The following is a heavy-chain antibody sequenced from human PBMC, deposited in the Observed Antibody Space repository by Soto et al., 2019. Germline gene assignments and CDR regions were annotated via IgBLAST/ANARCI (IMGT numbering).Heavy chain of an antibody. CDR3: ARELERVLDY. CDR2: IAYDGRNK. V-gene: IGHV3-30*04. J-gene: IGHJ4*02. Sequence: GGSLRLSCAASGFTFSSYAMHWVRQAPGKGPEWVAVIAYDGRNKYYADSVKGRFTISRDNSKNTLYLQMNSLRIEDTAVYYCARELERVLDYWGQGTLVTVSS. CDR1: GFTFSSYA. D-gene: IGHD1-1*01.